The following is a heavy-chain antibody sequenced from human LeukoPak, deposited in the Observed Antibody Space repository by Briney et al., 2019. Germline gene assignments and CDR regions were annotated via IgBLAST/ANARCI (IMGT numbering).Heavy chain of an antibody. J-gene: IGHJ4*02. CDR3: ARGREAAAGFDY. D-gene: IGHD6-13*01. CDR1: GGSFSGYY. Sequence: PSETLSLTRAVYGGSFSGYYWSWLRQPPGKGLEWIGEINHSGSTNCNPSLKSRVTIPVDTSKNQLSLKLSSVTAADTAVYYCARGREAAAGFDYWGQGTLVTVSS. CDR2: INHSGST. V-gene: IGHV4-34*01.